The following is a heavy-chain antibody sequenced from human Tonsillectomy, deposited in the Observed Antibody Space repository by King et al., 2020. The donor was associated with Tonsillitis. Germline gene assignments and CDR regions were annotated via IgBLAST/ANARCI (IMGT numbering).Heavy chain of an antibody. D-gene: IGHD2-15*01. V-gene: IGHV4-59*01. CDR1: GGSISSYY. CDR2: IYYSGST. J-gene: IGHJ6*02. CDR3: ARGGRGYCGGGNCFHHCDYYYGMDV. Sequence: QLQESGPGLVKPSETLSLTCTVSGGSISSYYWSWIRQPPGKGLEWIGYIYYSGSTNYNPSLKSRVTISVDTSKNQFSLKLSSVTAADTAVYYCARGGRGYCGGGNCFHHCDYYYGMDVWGQGTTVTVSS.